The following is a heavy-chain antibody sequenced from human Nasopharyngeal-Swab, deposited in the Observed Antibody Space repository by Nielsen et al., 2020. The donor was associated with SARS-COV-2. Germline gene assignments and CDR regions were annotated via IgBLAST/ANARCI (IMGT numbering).Heavy chain of an antibody. CDR3: ARRGSPRIVDALDI. V-gene: IGHV1-2*02. CDR1: GYTFTDYY. D-gene: IGHD2-15*01. CDR2: MNPHNGGT. J-gene: IGHJ3*02. Sequence: ASVKVSCKPSGYTFTDYYMHWVRQAPGQGLEWMGWMNPHNGGTNYEQKFQGRVTMTRDTSISTGYTELRRLRPDDTGVYYCARRGSPRIVDALDIWGQGTMVTVSS.